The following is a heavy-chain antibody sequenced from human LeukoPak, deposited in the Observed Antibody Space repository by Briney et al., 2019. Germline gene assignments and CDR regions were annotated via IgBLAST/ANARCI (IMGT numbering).Heavy chain of an antibody. D-gene: IGHD1-1*01. V-gene: IGHV4-61*01. Sequence: PSETLSLTCTVSGGSVSSGSYYWSWIRQPPGKGLEWIGYIYYSGSTNYNPSLSNRVTISVDTSKNQFSLRLSSVTAADTAVYYCARDRTGNNWFDPWGQGTLVTVSS. CDR1: GGSVSSGSYY. CDR3: ARDRTGNNWFDP. J-gene: IGHJ5*01. CDR2: IYYSGST.